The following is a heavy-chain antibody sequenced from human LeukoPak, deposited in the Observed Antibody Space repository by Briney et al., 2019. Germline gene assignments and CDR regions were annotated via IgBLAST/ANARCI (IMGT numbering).Heavy chain of an antibody. J-gene: IGHJ5*02. Sequence: GGSLRLSCAASGFTFSSYSMNWVRQAPGKGLEWVANIKQDGSEKYYADSVKGRFTISRDNAKNSLYLQMNSLRAEDTAVYYCARGSGYCSGGSCYRNWFDPWGQGTLVTVSS. CDR3: ARGSGYCSGGSCYRNWFDP. CDR2: IKQDGSEK. CDR1: GFTFSSYS. V-gene: IGHV3-7*03. D-gene: IGHD2-15*01.